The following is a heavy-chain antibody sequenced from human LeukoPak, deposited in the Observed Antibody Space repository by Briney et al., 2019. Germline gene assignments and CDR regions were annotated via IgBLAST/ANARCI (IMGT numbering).Heavy chain of an antibody. D-gene: IGHD3-10*01. CDR1: GGSFSFYF. V-gene: IGHV4-34*01. J-gene: IGHJ4*02. Sequence: PSETLSLTCAVSGGSFSFYFCHWIRQSPGKGLEWMGEIDNRGSIQYNPSLRSRVTISLDTSRNHFSLKLASVTAADTAVYFCARDSHSGFEWGQGTLVTVSS. CDR3: ARDSHSGFE. CDR2: IDNRGSI.